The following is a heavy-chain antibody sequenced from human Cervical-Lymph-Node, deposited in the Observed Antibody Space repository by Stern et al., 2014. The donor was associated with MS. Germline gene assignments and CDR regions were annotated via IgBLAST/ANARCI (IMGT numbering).Heavy chain of an antibody. CDR1: GYTFTSYA. V-gene: IGHV7-4-1*02. Sequence: MQLVESGSELKKPGASVKVSCKASGYTFTSYAMNWVRQAPGQGLEWMGWINTNIWNPSYSQGFTGRFVFTLDSSVITAYLQISSLKAEDTAVYYCARTNWEGHYYYYYGMDVWGQGTTVTVSS. D-gene: IGHD7-27*01. CDR2: INTNIWNP. CDR3: ARTNWEGHYYYYYGMDV. J-gene: IGHJ6*02.